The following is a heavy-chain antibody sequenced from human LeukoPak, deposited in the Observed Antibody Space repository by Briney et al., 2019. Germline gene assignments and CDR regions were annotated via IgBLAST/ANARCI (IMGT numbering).Heavy chain of an antibody. D-gene: IGHD3-22*01. Sequence: SETLSLTCTVSGGSISSYYWSWIRQPPGRGLEWIGYIYYSGSTDYNPSFQSRVSISVDTSKKQFSLKLSSVTAADTAVYYCAGTYYYDKGAFDIWGQGTMVTVSS. CDR2: IYYSGST. V-gene: IGHV4-59*01. J-gene: IGHJ3*02. CDR1: GGSISSYY. CDR3: AGTYYYDKGAFDI.